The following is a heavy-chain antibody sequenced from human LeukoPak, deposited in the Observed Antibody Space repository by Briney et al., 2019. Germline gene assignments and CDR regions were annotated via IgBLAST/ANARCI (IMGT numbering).Heavy chain of an antibody. CDR1: GGSISSYY. CDR2: IYYSGST. J-gene: IGHJ6*03. CDR3: ARGYFDWLSYYMDV. V-gene: IGHV4-59*01. Sequence: SETLSLTCTVSGGSISSYYWSWIRQPPGKGLEWIGYIYYSGSTNYNPSLKSRVTISVDTSKNQFSLKLSSVTAADTAVYYCARGYFDWLSYYMDVWGKGTTVTISS. D-gene: IGHD3-9*01.